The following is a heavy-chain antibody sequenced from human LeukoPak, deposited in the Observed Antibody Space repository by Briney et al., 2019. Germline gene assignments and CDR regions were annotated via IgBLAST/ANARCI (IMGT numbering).Heavy chain of an antibody. Sequence: TVNLTCKASGGTFSSYAFSWMRQAPGQGLEWMGRIIPILGIANIAQKCQGRVTITADNSTSTAYVELSSLSSEDTAVFYCARDTLPYSGYDSDDAFDIWGQGTMVTVSS. V-gene: IGHV1-69*04. CDR1: GGTFSSYA. J-gene: IGHJ3*02. CDR3: ARDTLPYSGYDSDDAFDI. CDR2: IIPILGIA. D-gene: IGHD5-12*01.